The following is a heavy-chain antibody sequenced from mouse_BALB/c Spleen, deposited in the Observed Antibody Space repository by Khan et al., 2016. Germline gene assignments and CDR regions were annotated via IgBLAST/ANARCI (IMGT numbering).Heavy chain of an antibody. CDR1: GFSLTGYG. D-gene: IGHD2-12*01. J-gene: IGHJ3*01. Sequence: QVQLKESGPGLVAPSQSLSITCTVSGFSLTGYGVNWVRQPPGKGLEWLGKIWGDGRTDYNSAHKSRVSISKDNSKSQVFLKMNSLQTDDTANYYCSSDYDWFAYWGQGTLVIVSA. CDR2: IWGDGRT. CDR3: SSDYDWFAY. V-gene: IGHV2-6-7*01.